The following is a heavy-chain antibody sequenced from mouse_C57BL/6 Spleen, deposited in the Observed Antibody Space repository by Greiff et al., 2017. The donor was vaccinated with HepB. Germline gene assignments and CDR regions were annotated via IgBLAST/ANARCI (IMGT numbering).Heavy chain of an antibody. D-gene: IGHD2-1*01. CDR2: ISYDGSN. J-gene: IGHJ2*01. V-gene: IGHV3-6*01. CDR1: GYSITSGYY. CDR3: AREEYGNYFDY. Sequence: EVKLMESGPGLVKPSQSLSLTCSVTGYSITSGYYWNWIRQFPGNKLEWMGYISYDGSNNYNPSLKNRISITRDTSKNQFFLKLTSVTTEDTATYYCAREEYGNYFDYWGQGTTLTVSS.